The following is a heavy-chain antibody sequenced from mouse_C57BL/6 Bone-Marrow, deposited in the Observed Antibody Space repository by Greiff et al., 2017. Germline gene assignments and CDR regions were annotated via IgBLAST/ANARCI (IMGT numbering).Heavy chain of an antibody. V-gene: IGHV1-81*01. Sequence: QVQLKQSGAELARPGASVKLSCKASGYTFTSYGISWVKQRTGQGLEWIGEIYPTSGNTYYNEKFKGKATLTADKSSSTAYMELRSLTSEDAAVYFCARYSYYWYFDVWGTGTTVTVSS. CDR3: ARYSYYWYFDV. J-gene: IGHJ1*03. CDR1: GYTFTSYG. D-gene: IGHD3-3*01. CDR2: IYPTSGNT.